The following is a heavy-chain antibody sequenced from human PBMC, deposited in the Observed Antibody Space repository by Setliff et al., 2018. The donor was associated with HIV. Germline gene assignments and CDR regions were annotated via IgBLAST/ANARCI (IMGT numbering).Heavy chain of an antibody. J-gene: IGHJ3*02. CDR1: GFTLRTHS. Sequence: PGGSLRLSCAASGFTLRTHSMNWVRQAPGQGLEWVSSISSSSSYIYYADSVKGRFTISRNNAKNSLYLQMNSLRAEDTAVYYCAKDCAVITPGGALDIWGQGTMVTVSS. CDR2: ISSSSSYI. CDR3: AKDCAVITPGGALDI. V-gene: IGHV3-21*01. D-gene: IGHD1-20*01.